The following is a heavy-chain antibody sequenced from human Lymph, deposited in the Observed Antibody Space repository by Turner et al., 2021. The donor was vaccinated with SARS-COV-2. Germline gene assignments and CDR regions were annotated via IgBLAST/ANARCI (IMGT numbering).Heavy chain of an antibody. CDR1: GFTFDDYA. D-gene: IGHD1-26*01. Sequence: EVQLVESGGGWVQPGRFLRLSCAASGFTFDDYAMHWVRQAPGKGLECVSGINWNSGSIAYAEYVKGRFTISRDNAKNSLYLQMNSLRAEDTALYYCAKDLAGRYYSCFDSWGQGTLVTVSS. V-gene: IGHV3-9*01. CDR3: AKDLAGRYYSCFDS. CDR2: INWNSGSI. J-gene: IGHJ4*02.